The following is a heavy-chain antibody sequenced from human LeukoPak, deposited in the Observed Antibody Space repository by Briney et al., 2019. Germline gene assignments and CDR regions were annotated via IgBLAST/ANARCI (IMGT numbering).Heavy chain of an antibody. CDR2: MNPNSGNT. D-gene: IGHD3-3*01. CDR1: GYTFTSYD. V-gene: IGHV1-8*01. J-gene: IGHJ4*02. CDR3: PREGTYYDFWSGYYQNRLFDY. Sequence: ASVKVSCKASGYTFTSYDINWVRQANGQGREWRGWMNPNSGNTGYAQKFQGRVTMTRNTYISTAYMELSSLRSEDTAVYYCPREGTYYDFWSGYYQNRLFDYWGQGTLVTVSS.